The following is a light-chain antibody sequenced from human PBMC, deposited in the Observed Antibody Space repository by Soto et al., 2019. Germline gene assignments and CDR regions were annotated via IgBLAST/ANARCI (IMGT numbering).Light chain of an antibody. V-gene: IGKV2-28*01. CDR2: LGS. Sequence: DIVMTQSPLSLPVTPGEPASISCRSSQSLLHSNGHNSLDWYLQKPGQSPQLLIYLGSNRASGVPDRFSGSGSGTDFTLKISRVEAEDVGVYYCMQALQTPLTFGGGPKVEIK. CDR3: MQALQTPLT. CDR1: QSLLHSNGHNS. J-gene: IGKJ4*01.